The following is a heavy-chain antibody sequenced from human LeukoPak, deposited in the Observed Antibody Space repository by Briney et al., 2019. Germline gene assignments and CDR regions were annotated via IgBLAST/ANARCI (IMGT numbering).Heavy chain of an antibody. V-gene: IGHV4-34*01. CDR3: ARLIVGATDFDY. CDR1: GGSFSGYY. Sequence: SETPSLTCAVYGGSFSGYYWSWIRQPPGKGLEWIGEIDHSGSTSYNPSLKSRVTISVDTSKNQFSLKLSSVTAADTAVYYCARLIVGATDFDYWGQRTLITVSS. D-gene: IGHD1-26*01. CDR2: IDHSGST. J-gene: IGHJ4*02.